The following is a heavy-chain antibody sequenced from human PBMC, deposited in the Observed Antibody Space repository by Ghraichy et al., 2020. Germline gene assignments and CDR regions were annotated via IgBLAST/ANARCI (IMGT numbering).Heavy chain of an antibody. J-gene: IGHJ5*02. CDR2: IRYDGSNK. V-gene: IGHV3-30*02. Sequence: GGSLRLSCAASGFTFSSYGMHWVRQAPGKGLEWVAFIRYDGSNKYYADSVKGRFTISRDNSKNTLYLQMNSLRAEDTAVYYCAKDIFAVAVAGRAGSWGQGTLVTVSS. D-gene: IGHD6-19*01. CDR1: GFTFSSYG. CDR3: AKDIFAVAVAGRAGS.